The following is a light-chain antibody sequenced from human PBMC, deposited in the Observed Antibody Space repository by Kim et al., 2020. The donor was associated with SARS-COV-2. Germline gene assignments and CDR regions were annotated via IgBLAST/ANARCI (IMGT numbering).Light chain of an antibody. CDR2: DVS. CDR3: SSYTSISTWV. J-gene: IGLJ3*02. Sequence: QSALTQPASVSGSPGQSITISCTGTSSDVGGYNYVSWYQQHPGKAPKLMIYDVSKRPPGVSNRFSGSKSGNTASLTISGLQAEDEADYYCSSYTSISTWVFGGGTQLTVL. V-gene: IGLV2-14*03. CDR1: SSDVGGYNY.